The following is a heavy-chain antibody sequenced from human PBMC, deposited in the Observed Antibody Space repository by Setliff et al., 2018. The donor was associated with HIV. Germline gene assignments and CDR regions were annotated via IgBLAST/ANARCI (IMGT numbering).Heavy chain of an antibody. CDR1: GFTFDRYW. CDR3: AGEPSIAASDTFGWFDP. V-gene: IGHV3-7*03. J-gene: IGHJ5*02. D-gene: IGHD6-13*01. CDR2: IKNDGTEK. Sequence: GGSLRLSCAASGFTFDRYWMSWLRQAPGKGLEWVANIKNDGTEKFYADSVKGRFTVSRDNVDNSISLQLSNLTAEDTALYYCAGEPSIAASDTFGWFDPWGQGTLVTVSS.